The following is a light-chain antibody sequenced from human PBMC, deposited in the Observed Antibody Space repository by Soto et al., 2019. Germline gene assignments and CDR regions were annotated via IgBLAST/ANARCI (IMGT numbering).Light chain of an antibody. V-gene: IGKV3-20*01. Sequence: EIVLTQSPGTLSLSPGERATLSCRASQSVSSNYLSWYQHKAGQAPRLLIYGASSRATGIPDRFSGSGSGTDFTLTISRLEPEDFAVYYCQQYGSSPWTFGGGTKVEIK. CDR2: GAS. CDR3: QQYGSSPWT. CDR1: QSVSSNY. J-gene: IGKJ4*01.